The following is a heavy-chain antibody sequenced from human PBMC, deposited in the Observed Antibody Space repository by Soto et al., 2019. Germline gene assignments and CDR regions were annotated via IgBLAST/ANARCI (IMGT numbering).Heavy chain of an antibody. V-gene: IGHV3-48*01. J-gene: IGHJ6*03. CDR2: ISSSSSTI. CDR3: ERGYTAMPGYYYYYMDV. CDR1: GFTFSSYS. D-gene: IGHD5-18*01. Sequence: EVQLVESGGGLVQPGGSLRLSCAASGFTFSSYSMNWVRQAPGKGLEWVSYISSSSSTIYYADSVKGRFTISRDNAKNSLYLQMNSLRAEDTAVYYCERGYTAMPGYYYYYMDVCGKGTTVTVSS.